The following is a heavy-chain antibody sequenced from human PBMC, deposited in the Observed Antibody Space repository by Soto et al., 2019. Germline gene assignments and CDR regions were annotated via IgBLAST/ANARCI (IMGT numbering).Heavy chain of an antibody. CDR2: INWNGGST. Sequence: EVQLVESGGGVVRPGGSLRLSCAASGFTFDDYGMSWVRQAPGKGLEWVSGINWNGGSTGYADSVKGRFTISRDNAKNSLYLQRNSLRAEDTALDYCARGVGATLLKYYFDYWGQGPLVTVSS. J-gene: IGHJ4*02. D-gene: IGHD1-26*01. CDR3: ARGVGATLLKYYFDY. V-gene: IGHV3-20*04. CDR1: GFTFDDYG.